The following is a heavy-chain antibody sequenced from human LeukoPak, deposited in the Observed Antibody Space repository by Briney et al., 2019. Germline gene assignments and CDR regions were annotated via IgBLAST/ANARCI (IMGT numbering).Heavy chain of an antibody. CDR1: GGSISSSSYY. J-gene: IGHJ4*02. Sequence: SETLSLTCTVSGGSISSSSYYWGWIRQPPGKGLEWIGSIYYSGSTNYNPSLKSRVTISVDTSKNQFSLKVNPVTAADTAVYYCARSYGDHKYFFDYWGQGTLVTVSS. V-gene: IGHV4-39*07. CDR3: ARSYGDHKYFFDY. D-gene: IGHD4-17*01. CDR2: IYYSGST.